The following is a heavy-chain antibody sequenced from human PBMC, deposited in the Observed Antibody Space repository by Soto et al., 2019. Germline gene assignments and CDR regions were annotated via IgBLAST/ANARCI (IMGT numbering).Heavy chain of an antibody. CDR2: IYPSDSDA. CDR3: ATLYGRYFQH. CDR1: GCNFNTYW. Sequence: PGESLKISCKGSGCNFNTYWIGWVRQMPGKGLEWMGIIYPSDSDARYSPSFQGQVTISADKSITTAYLQWSSLKASDTAMYYCATLYGRYFQHWGQGTLVTVSS. J-gene: IGHJ1*01. V-gene: IGHV5-51*01. D-gene: IGHD4-17*01.